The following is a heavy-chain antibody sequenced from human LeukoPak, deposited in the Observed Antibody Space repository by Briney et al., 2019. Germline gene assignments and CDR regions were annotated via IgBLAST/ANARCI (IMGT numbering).Heavy chain of an antibody. J-gene: IGHJ3*02. Sequence: GESLKISCKGSGYSFTSYWIGWVHQMPGKGLEWMGIIYPGDSDTRYSLSFQGQVTISADKSISTAYLQWSSLKASDTAMYYCARPRYSSSWYYAFDIWGQGTMVTVSS. V-gene: IGHV5-51*07. CDR2: IYPGDSDT. CDR3: ARPRYSSSWYYAFDI. CDR1: GYSFTSYW. D-gene: IGHD6-13*01.